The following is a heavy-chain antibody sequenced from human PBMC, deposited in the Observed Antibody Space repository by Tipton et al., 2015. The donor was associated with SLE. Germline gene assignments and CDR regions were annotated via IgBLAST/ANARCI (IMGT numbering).Heavy chain of an antibody. D-gene: IGHD6-19*01. V-gene: IGHV3-13*01. CDR1: GFTFSSYD. CDR3: ARDRTRMTVAGGFDY. Sequence: SLRLSCAASGFTFSSYDMHWVRQPTGKGLEWVSGIGVAGHSYYSGSVKGRFTISRENGKDSMYLQMDSLRAEDTAVYYCARDRTRMTVAGGFDYWGQGTLVTVSS. CDR2: IGVAGHS. J-gene: IGHJ4*02.